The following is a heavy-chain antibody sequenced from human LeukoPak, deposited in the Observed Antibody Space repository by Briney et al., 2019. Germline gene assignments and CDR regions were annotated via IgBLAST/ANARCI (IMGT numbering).Heavy chain of an antibody. J-gene: IGHJ3*02. CDR3: ARDPYYDFWSDYGTEAFDS. Sequence: GGSLRLSCVASGFTFSNYNMSWVRQAPGKGLEWVSSISGSGTYIYYADSLKGRFTISRDNAKNSLYLQMNSLRAEDTAVYYCARDPYYDFWSDYGTEAFDSGGQGTMVTVSS. CDR1: GFTFSNYN. V-gene: IGHV3-21*01. CDR2: ISGSGTYI. D-gene: IGHD3-3*01.